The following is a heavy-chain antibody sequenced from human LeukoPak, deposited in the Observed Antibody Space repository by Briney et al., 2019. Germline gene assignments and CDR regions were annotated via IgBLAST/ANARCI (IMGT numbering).Heavy chain of an antibody. CDR1: GGSFSDYY. Sequence: PETLSLTCAVYGGSFSDYYWSWIRQPPGKGLEWIGEINHSGSTNYNPSLKSRVTLSVDTSKNQFSLKLNSVTAADTAVYYCARGGRFDDWGQGTLVTVSS. J-gene: IGHJ5*02. CDR2: INHSGST. V-gene: IGHV4-34*01. CDR3: ARGGRFDD. D-gene: IGHD2-15*01.